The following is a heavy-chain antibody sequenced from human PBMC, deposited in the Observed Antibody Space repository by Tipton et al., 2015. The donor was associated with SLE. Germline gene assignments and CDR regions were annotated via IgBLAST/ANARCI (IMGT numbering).Heavy chain of an antibody. CDR2: IYTSGST. D-gene: IGHD3-10*01. J-gene: IGHJ2*01. Sequence: TLSLTCTVSGGSISSSSYYWSWIRQPAGKGLEWIGRIYTSGSTNYNPSLKSRVTISVDTSKNQFSLKLSSVTAADTAVYYCARDRRGWYFDLWGRGTLVTVSS. CDR3: ARDRRGWYFDL. V-gene: IGHV4-61*02. CDR1: GGSISSSSYY.